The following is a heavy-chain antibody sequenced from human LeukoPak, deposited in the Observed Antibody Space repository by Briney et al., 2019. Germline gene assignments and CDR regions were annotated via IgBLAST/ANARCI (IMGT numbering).Heavy chain of an antibody. V-gene: IGHV3-33*06. D-gene: IGHD3-22*01. CDR3: AKDSTYYYDSSGLQDCFDY. CDR1: GFTFSSYG. Sequence: GGSLRLSCAASGFTFSSYGMHWVRQAPGKGLEWVAVIWYGGSNKYYADSVKGRFTISRDNSKNTLYLQMNSLRAEDTAVYYCAKDSTYYYDSSGLQDCFDYWGQGTLVTVSS. CDR2: IWYGGSNK. J-gene: IGHJ4*02.